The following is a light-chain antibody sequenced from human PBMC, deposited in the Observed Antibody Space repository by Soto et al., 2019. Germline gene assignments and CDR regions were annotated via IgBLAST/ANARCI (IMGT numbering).Light chain of an antibody. J-gene: IGKJ1*01. Sequence: DIQMTQSPSTLSASVGDRVTITCRASQSISSWLAWYQQQPGKAPKLLIYDASSLESGVPSRFSGRGSGTEFTLTISSLQPDDFGTYYCQQYNSYWTFGQGTKVEIK. CDR3: QQYNSYWT. CDR1: QSISSW. CDR2: DAS. V-gene: IGKV1-5*01.